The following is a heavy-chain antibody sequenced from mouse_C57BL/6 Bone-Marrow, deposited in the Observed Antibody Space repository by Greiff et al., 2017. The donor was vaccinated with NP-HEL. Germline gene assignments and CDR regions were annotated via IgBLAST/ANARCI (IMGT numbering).Heavy chain of an antibody. CDR2: IYPGGGYT. V-gene: IGHV1-63*01. D-gene: IGHD1-1*02. Sequence: VQLQQSGAELVRPGTSVKMSCKASGYTFTNYWIGWAKQRPGHGLEWIGDIYPGGGYTNYNEKFKGKATLTADKSSSTAYMQFSSLTSEGSTIYYCASGYYGYFDVWGTGTTVTVSS. J-gene: IGHJ1*03. CDR3: ASGYYGYFDV. CDR1: GYTFTNYW.